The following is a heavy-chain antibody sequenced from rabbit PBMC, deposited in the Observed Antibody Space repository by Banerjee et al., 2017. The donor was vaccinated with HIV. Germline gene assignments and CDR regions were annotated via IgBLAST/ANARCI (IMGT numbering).Heavy chain of an antibody. CDR1: GFSFSSSNW. CDR2: INIGSSDST. D-gene: IGHD4-1*01. CDR3: ARDLAGVIGWNFNL. Sequence: QEQLVESGGGLVQPEGSLTLTCKASGFSFSSSNWISWVRQAPGKGLEWIGWINIGSSDSTYYASWAKGRFTISKTSSTTVTLQMTSLTAADTATYFCARDLAGVIGWNFNLWGQGTLVTVS. J-gene: IGHJ4*01. V-gene: IGHV1S45*01.